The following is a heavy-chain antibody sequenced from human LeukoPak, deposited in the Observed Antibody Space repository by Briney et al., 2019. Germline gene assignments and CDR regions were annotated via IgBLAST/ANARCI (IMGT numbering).Heavy chain of an antibody. CDR2: ISSSSSYI. J-gene: IGHJ6*03. D-gene: IGHD1-26*01. CDR1: GFTFSSYS. V-gene: IGHV3-21*01. CDR3: ARDQIVGATLYYYYYMDV. Sequence: SGGSLRLSCAASGFTFSSYSMNWVRQAPGKGLEWVSSISSSSSYIYYADSVKGRFTISRDNAKNSLYLQMNSLRAEDTAVYYCARDQIVGATLYYYYYMDVWGKGTTVTVSS.